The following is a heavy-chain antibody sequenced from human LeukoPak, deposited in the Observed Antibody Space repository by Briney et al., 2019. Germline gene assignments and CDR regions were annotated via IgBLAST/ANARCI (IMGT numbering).Heavy chain of an antibody. Sequence: ASVKVSCKASGYTFTSYYMHWVRQAPGQGLEWMGGIIPIFGTANYAQKFQGRVTITADESTSTAYMELSSLRSEDTAVYYCAREAPYYYDSSGYYHFRYYFDYWGQGTLVTVSS. CDR2: IIPIFGTA. CDR3: AREAPYYYDSSGYYHFRYYFDY. CDR1: GYTFTSYY. V-gene: IGHV1-69*13. J-gene: IGHJ4*02. D-gene: IGHD3-22*01.